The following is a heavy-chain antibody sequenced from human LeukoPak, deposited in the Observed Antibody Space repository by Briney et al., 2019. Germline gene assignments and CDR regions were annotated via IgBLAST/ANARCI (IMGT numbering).Heavy chain of an antibody. J-gene: IGHJ4*02. CDR1: GGSFSGYY. V-gene: IGHV4-34*01. Sequence: SETLSLTCAVYGGSFSGYYWSRIRQPPGKGLEWIGEINHSGSTNYNPSLKSRVTISVDTSKNQFSLKLSSVTAADTAVYYCASMGKGDTAKKDYWGQGTLVTVSS. CDR2: INHSGST. CDR3: ASMGKGDTAKKDY. D-gene: IGHD2-21*02.